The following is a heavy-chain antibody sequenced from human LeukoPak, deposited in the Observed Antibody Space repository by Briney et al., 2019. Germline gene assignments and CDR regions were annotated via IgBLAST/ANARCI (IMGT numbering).Heavy chain of an antibody. J-gene: IGHJ4*02. CDR3: AKGPRASGWTYFDY. V-gene: IGHV3-23*01. CDR1: GFTFSSYA. CDR2: ISGSGGST. Sequence: GGSLRLSCAASGFTFSSYAMSWVRQAPGKGLEWVAVISGSGGSTYSAEAVKGRFTISRDNSKNTLYLQMNSLRVEDTAVYYCAKGPRASGWTYFDYWGQGTLVTVSS. D-gene: IGHD6-19*01.